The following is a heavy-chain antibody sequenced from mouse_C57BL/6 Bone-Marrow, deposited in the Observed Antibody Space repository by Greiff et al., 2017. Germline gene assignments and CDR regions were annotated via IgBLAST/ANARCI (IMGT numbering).Heavy chain of an antibody. CDR2: FYPGSGSI. CDR3: ARNSRYYYGSRGYYAMDY. Sequence: QVQLQQSGAELVKPGASVKLSCKASGYTFTEYTIHWVKQRSGQGLEWIGWFYPGSGSITYNEKFKDKATLTADKSSSTVYMELSRLTSEDSAVYFCARNSRYYYGSRGYYAMDYWGQGTSVTVSS. D-gene: IGHD1-1*01. V-gene: IGHV1-62-2*01. J-gene: IGHJ4*01. CDR1: GYTFTEYT.